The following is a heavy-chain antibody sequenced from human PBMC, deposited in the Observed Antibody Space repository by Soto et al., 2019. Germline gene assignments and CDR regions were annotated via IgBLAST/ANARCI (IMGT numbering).Heavy chain of an antibody. CDR3: AAYSDGWTGFDY. V-gene: IGHV1-58*01. CDR2: IVVGSGDT. J-gene: IGHJ4*02. CDR1: GVTFSSSA. D-gene: IGHD6-25*01. Sequence: SVKVSCKASGVTFSSSAVQWVRQARGQRLEWIGWIVVGSGDTKYTQKFQERVTISRDMSTNTAYLELSSLRPEDTAVYFCAAYSDGWTGFDYWGQGTLVTVSS.